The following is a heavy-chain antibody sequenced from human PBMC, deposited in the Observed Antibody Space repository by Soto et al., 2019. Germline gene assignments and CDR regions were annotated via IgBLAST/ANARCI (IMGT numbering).Heavy chain of an antibody. CDR1: GGSISSYY. J-gene: IGHJ4*02. V-gene: IGHV4-59*01. CDR3: ARAEGDSSGYYPFDY. CDR2: IYYSGST. Sequence: QVQLQESGPGLVKPSETLSLTCTVSGGSISSYYWSWIRQPPGKGLEWIGYIYYSGSTNYNPSLNSRVTISVDTSKNQFSLKLSSVTAADTAVYYCARAEGDSSGYYPFDYWGQGTLVTVSS. D-gene: IGHD3-22*01.